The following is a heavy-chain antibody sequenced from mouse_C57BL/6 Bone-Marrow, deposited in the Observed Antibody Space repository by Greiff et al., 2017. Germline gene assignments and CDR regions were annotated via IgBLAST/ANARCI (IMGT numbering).Heavy chain of an antibody. J-gene: IGHJ1*03. CDR2: IWRGGST. CDR1: GFSLTSYG. D-gene: IGHD2-1*01. Sequence: VQLQQSGPGLVQPSQSLSITCTVSGFSLTSYGVHWVRQSPGKGLEWLGVIWRGGSTDYNAAFMSRLSITKDNSKSQVFFKMNSRQSDDTAIYHCANYGNSWYCDVWGTGTTVTVSS. V-gene: IGHV2-5*01. CDR3: ANYGNSWYCDV.